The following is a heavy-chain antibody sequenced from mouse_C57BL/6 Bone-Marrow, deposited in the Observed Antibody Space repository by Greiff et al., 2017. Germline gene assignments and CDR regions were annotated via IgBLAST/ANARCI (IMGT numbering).Heavy chain of an antibody. J-gene: IGHJ1*03. CDR3: ATYGYHWYFDV. CDR2: IYPRSGNT. Sequence: VMLVESGAELARPGASVKLSCKASGYTFTSYGISWVKQRTGQGLEWIGEIYPRSGNTYYNEKFKGKATLTADKSSSTAYMELRSLTSEDSAVYFCATYGYHWYFDVWGTGTTVTVST. CDR1: GYTFTSYG. D-gene: IGHD2-2*01. V-gene: IGHV1-81*01.